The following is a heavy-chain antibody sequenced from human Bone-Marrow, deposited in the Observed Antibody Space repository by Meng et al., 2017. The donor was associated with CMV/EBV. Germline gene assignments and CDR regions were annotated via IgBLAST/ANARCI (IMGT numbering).Heavy chain of an antibody. Sequence: SGYTFTSYGISWVRQAPGQGLEWMGWISAYSGGTNYAQKFQGRVTMTRDTSISTAYMELSRLRSDDTAVYYCARGTTNYYDSSGYTTWGQGTLVTVSS. J-gene: IGHJ5*02. CDR2: ISAYSGGT. CDR3: ARGTTNYYDSSGYTT. D-gene: IGHD3-22*01. CDR1: GYTFTSYG. V-gene: IGHV1-2*02.